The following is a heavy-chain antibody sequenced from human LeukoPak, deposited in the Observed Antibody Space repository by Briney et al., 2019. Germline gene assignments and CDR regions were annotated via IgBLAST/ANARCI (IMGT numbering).Heavy chain of an antibody. D-gene: IGHD3-10*01. CDR1: GYIFTTYG. V-gene: IGHV1-18*01. Sequence: GASVKVSCKASGYIFTTYGISWARQAPGQGLEWVGWISADKGKTNYAQKFQGRVTMTTDTSTSTAYMELRSLRSDDTAVYYCARGFMVRGVVYLSDYRGQGTLVTVSS. J-gene: IGHJ4*02. CDR3: ARGFMVRGVVYLSDY. CDR2: ISADKGKT.